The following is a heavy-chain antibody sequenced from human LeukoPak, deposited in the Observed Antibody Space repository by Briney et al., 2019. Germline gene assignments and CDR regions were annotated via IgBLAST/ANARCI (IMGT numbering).Heavy chain of an antibody. CDR1: GFTFSSYA. Sequence: PGGSLRLSCAASGFTFSSYAMSWVRQAPGRGLEWGSSLTSGGGTDYADSVKGRFTISRDNSKNTLYLQMNSVRGEDTAVYHCATWGSNRKDIVVVPPGDYWGQGTLVTVSS. CDR2: LTSGGGT. CDR3: ATWGSNRKDIVVVPPGDY. D-gene: IGHD2-2*01. V-gene: IGHV3-23*01. J-gene: IGHJ4*02.